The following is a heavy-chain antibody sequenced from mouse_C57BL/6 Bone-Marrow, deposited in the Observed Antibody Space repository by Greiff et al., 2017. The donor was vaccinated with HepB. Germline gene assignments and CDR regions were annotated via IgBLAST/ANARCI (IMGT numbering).Heavy chain of an antibody. Sequence: QVQLQQPGAELVRPGSSVKLSCKASGYTFTSYWMHWVKQRPIQGLEWIGNIDPSDSETHYNQKFKDKATLTVDKSSSTAYMQLSSLTSEDSAVYYCARDYYGSSYWFAYWGQGTRVTVSA. J-gene: IGHJ3*01. CDR3: ARDYYGSSYWFAY. CDR2: IDPSDSET. V-gene: IGHV1-52*01. CDR1: GYTFTSYW. D-gene: IGHD1-1*01.